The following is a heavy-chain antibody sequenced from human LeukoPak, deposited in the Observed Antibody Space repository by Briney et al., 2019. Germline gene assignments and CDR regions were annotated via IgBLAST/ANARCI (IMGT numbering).Heavy chain of an antibody. Sequence: GGSLRLSCAASGFTFSSYAMRWVRQAPGKGLEWVSGISGSGGSTYYADSVTGRFTSSRDNSKNTLYLQMNRLRAEDTAVYYCAQTRMSYYYYGMDVWGQGTTVTVSS. CDR2: ISGSGGST. J-gene: IGHJ6*02. CDR1: GFTFSSYA. CDR3: AQTRMSYYYYGMDV. V-gene: IGHV3-23*01. D-gene: IGHD2-8*01.